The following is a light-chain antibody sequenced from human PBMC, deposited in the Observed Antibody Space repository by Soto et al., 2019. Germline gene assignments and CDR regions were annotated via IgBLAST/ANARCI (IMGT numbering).Light chain of an antibody. V-gene: IGKV1-5*03. CDR2: KAS. Sequence: DIQMTQSPSTLSASVGDRVTITCRASQSISGWLAWYQQKPGKAPNLLIYKASSLERGVPSRFIGRGSGTEFALPISSLQLDDFATYYCHQYDSYSRFTFGPGTKVDI. CDR1: QSISGW. CDR3: HQYDSYSRFT. J-gene: IGKJ3*01.